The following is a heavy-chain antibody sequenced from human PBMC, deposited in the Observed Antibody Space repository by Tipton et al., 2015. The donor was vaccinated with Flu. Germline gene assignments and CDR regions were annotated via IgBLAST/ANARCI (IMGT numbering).Heavy chain of an antibody. J-gene: IGHJ4*02. CDR1: GFTFSDYY. V-gene: IGHV3-11*01. Sequence: GSLRLSCAASGFTFSDYYMSWIRQAPGKGLEWVSYISSSGSTIYYADSVKGRFTISRDNAKNSLYLQMNSLRAEDTAVYYCASRAGTLSNFDYWGQGTLVTVSS. CDR3: ASRAGTLSNFDY. CDR2: ISSSGSTI. D-gene: IGHD1-26*01.